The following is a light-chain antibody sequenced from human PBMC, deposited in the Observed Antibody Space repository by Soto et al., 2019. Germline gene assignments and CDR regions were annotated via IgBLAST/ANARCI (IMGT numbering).Light chain of an antibody. CDR1: QSVSSDS. V-gene: IGKV3-20*01. Sequence: EIGLTQSPGTLYLSPGERATLSCRASQSVSSDSLAWYQQKPGQAPRLLIFGASTRATDVPDRFSGSGSGTDFTLTISRLEPEDFALYYCQQYGSSPRTFGQGTRVETK. CDR2: GAS. J-gene: IGKJ1*01. CDR3: QQYGSSPRT.